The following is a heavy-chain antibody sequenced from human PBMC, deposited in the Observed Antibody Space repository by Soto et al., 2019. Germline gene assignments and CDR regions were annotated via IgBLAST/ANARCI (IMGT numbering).Heavy chain of an antibody. CDR1: GFTFSRFA. CDR2: SLYDGSNE. D-gene: IGHD3-16*01. V-gene: IGHV3-30-3*01. J-gene: IGHJ4*02. Sequence: QVQVVESGGGVVQPGRSLRLSCAASGFTFSRFAMHWVRQAPGKGLEWVAVSLYDGSNEHYADSVRGRFTISRDSSKNTVDLQMHSLRPEDTAVYYCSRDGGFLLYHCDNLGPGTLVTVSS. CDR3: SRDGGFLLYHCDN.